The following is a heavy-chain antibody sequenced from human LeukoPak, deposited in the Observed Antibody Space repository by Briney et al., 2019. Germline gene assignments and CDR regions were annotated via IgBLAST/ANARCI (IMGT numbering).Heavy chain of an antibody. CDR1: GFTFSAYS. CDR2: ISGGGTYI. D-gene: IGHD2-2*01. V-gene: IGHV3-21*01. Sequence: GGSLRLSCAASGFTFSAYSMNWVRQAPGKGLEWVSSISGGGTYIYYSDSVKGRFTISRDNANSSLYLQMNSLRAEDTAVYYCATPPTVSTTSGTSWWGQGTLVTVSS. CDR3: ATPPTVSTTSGTSW. J-gene: IGHJ4*02.